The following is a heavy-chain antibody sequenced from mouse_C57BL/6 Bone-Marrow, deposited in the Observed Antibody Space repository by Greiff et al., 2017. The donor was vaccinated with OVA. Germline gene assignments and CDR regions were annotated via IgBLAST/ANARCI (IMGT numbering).Heavy chain of an antibody. CDR3: ARAYYSNVDYAMDY. Sequence: VQLQQSGPGLVAPSQSLSITCTVSGFSLTSYGVHWVRQPPGKGLEWLVVIWSDGSTTYNSALKSRLSISKDNSKSQVFLKMNSLQTDDTAIYYCARAYYSNVDYAMDYWGQGTSVTVSS. J-gene: IGHJ4*01. CDR1: GFSLTSYG. CDR2: IWSDGST. V-gene: IGHV2-6*03. D-gene: IGHD2-5*01.